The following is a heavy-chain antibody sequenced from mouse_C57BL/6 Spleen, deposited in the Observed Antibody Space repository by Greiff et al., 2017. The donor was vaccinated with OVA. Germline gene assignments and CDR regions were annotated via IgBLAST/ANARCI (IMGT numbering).Heavy chain of an antibody. CDR3: AREGGSGYGRFAY. Sequence: QVQLQQPGAELVRPGSSVKLSCKASGYTFTSYWMDWVKQRPGQGLEWIGNIYPSDSETHYNQKFKDKATLTVDKSSSTAYMQLSSLTSEDSAVYYGAREGGSGYGRFAYWGQGTLVTVSA. CDR2: IYPSDSET. D-gene: IGHD3-2*02. V-gene: IGHV1-61*01. J-gene: IGHJ3*01. CDR1: GYTFTSYW.